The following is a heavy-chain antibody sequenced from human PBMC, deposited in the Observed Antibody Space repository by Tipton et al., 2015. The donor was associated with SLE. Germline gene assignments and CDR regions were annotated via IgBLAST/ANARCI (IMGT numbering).Heavy chain of an antibody. CDR3: AGHMDPSNCYYGMDV. Sequence: QLVQSGAEVKKPGESLKISCKGSGYSFTSYWIGWLRQMPGKGLEWMGIIYPGDSDTRYSPSFQGQVTISADKSISTAYLQWSSLKASDTAMYYCAGHMDPSNCYYGMDVWGQGTTVTVSS. J-gene: IGHJ6*02. V-gene: IGHV5-51*01. CDR2: IYPGDSDT. CDR1: GYSFTSYW. D-gene: IGHD3-10*01.